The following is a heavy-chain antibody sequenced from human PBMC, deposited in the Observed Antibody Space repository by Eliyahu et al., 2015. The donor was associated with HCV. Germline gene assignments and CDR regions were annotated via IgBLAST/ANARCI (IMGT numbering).Heavy chain of an antibody. CDR1: GXTVSSNQ. V-gene: IGHV3-53*01. Sequence: EVQLVESGGGLIQPGGSLRLSCAASGXTVSSNQMSWVRQAPGKGLEWVSVIYSGGSRYYADSVKGRFTISRDNSKNTLYLQMNSLRAEDTAVYYCARDHSGYDPFDYWGQGTLVTVSS. CDR2: IYSGGSR. J-gene: IGHJ4*02. CDR3: ARDHSGYDPFDY. D-gene: IGHD5-12*01.